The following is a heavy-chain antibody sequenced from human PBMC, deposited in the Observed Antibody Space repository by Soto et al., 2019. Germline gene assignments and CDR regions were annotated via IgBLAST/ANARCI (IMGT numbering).Heavy chain of an antibody. CDR2: IVPFFKGT. J-gene: IGHJ6*02. Sequence: SVKVSCKASGGSFNGHAISWVRQAPGQGLEWMGGIVPFFKGTKYAQKFQDRVTITADDSTSTAYMDLYSLRPEDTAVYYCARDVPLNYYDGTFSYYALDVWGQGTTVTVSS. CDR3: ARDVPLNYYDGTFSYYALDV. CDR1: GGSFNGHA. D-gene: IGHD3-16*01. V-gene: IGHV1-69*13.